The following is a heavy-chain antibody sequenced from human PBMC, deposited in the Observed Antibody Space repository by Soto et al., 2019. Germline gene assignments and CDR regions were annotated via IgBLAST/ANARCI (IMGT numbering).Heavy chain of an antibody. Sequence: ASVKVSCKASGYTFTSYGISWVRQAPGEGLEWMGWISAYNGNTNYAQKLQGRVTMTTDTSTSTAYMELRSLRSDDTAVYYCARDSSTMILYYYYGMDVWGQGTTVTAP. CDR3: ARDSSTMILYYYYGMDV. D-gene: IGHD3-22*01. CDR1: GYTFTSYG. J-gene: IGHJ6*02. V-gene: IGHV1-18*01. CDR2: ISAYNGNT.